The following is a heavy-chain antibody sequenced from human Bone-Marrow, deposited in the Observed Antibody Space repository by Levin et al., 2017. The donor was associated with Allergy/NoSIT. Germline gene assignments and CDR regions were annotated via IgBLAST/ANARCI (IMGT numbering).Heavy chain of an antibody. J-gene: IGHJ5*02. Sequence: SGPTLVKPTETLTLTCTVSGFSLSNARMGVSWIRQPPGKALEWLAHIFSNDEKSYSTSLKSRLTISKDTSKSQVVLTMTNMDPVDTATYYCARIQRYDFWSGYFSGTNWFDPWGQGTLVTVSS. V-gene: IGHV2-26*01. CDR2: IFSNDEK. CDR1: GFSLSNARMG. D-gene: IGHD3-3*01. CDR3: ARIQRYDFWSGYFSGTNWFDP.